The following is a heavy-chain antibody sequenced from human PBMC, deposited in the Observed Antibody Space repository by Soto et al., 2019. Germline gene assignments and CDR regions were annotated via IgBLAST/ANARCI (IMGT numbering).Heavy chain of an antibody. Sequence: QVPLVESGGGVVQPGRSLRLSCAASGFTFSSYAMHWVRQAPGKGLEWVAVISYDGSNKYYAESVKGRFTISRDNSKNTLYLQMNSLRAEDTAVYYCARAPPWGYFTKPVDYWGQGTLVTVSS. V-gene: IGHV3-30-3*01. CDR2: ISYDGSNK. D-gene: IGHD3-22*01. CDR1: GFTFSSYA. CDR3: ARAPPWGYFTKPVDY. J-gene: IGHJ4*02.